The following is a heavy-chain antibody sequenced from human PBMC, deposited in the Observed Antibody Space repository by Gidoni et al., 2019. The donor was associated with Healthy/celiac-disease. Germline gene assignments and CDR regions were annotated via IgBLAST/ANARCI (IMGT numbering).Heavy chain of an antibody. CDR1: GFTFDDYA. V-gene: IGHV3-9*01. D-gene: IGHD1-26*01. Sequence: EFHLVESGGVLVQPGRSLRLSCAASGFTFDDYAMHWVRQAPGKGLEWVSGSSWNSGNIGYADSVKGRFTISRDNAKNSLYLQMNSLRAEDTDLYYCAKGRGEGATDFDYWGQGTLVTVSS. CDR3: AKGRGEGATDFDY. CDR2: SSWNSGNI. J-gene: IGHJ4*02.